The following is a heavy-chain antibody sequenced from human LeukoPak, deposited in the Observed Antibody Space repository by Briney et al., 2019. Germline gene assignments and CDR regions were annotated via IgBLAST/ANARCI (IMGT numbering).Heavy chain of an antibody. J-gene: IGHJ4*02. Sequence: SETLSLTCTVSGGSITSSSSYYWSWIRQPPGKGLEWIGYIYYSGSTNYNPSLKSRVTISVDTSKNQFSLKLSSVTAADTAVYYCARHGNWNDVPFDYWGQGTLVTVSS. CDR3: ARHGNWNDVPFDY. CDR1: GGSITSSSSYY. D-gene: IGHD1-20*01. V-gene: IGHV4-61*05. CDR2: IYYSGST.